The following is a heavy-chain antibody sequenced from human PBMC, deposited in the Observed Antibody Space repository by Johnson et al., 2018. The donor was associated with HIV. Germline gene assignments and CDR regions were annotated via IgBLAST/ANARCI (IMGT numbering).Heavy chain of an antibody. CDR3: ARDQRGGYSYGDAFDF. Sequence: QVQLVESGGGLVQPGGSLRLSCAGSGFTFSTYAIHWVRQAPGKGLEWVAIISYDGSTKYYADSVKGRFTISRDNSKNSLYLQMNTLRAEDTAVYYCARDQRGGYSYGDAFDFWGQGTVVSVST. J-gene: IGHJ3*01. D-gene: IGHD5-18*01. CDR1: GFTFSTYA. CDR2: ISYDGSTK. V-gene: IGHV3-30-3*01.